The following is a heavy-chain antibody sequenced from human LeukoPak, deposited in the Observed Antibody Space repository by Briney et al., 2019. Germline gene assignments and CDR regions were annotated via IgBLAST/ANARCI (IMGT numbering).Heavy chain of an antibody. Sequence: SETLSLTCTVSVGSIRSSYWSWIRQPPGKGLEWIGYLFYNGNTNYNSSLKSRVTISVDTSKNQFSLKLNSLTAADTAVYFCARDQGWGDWYFDLWGRGTLVTVSS. CDR3: ARDQGWGDWYFDL. V-gene: IGHV4-59*01. CDR2: LFYNGNT. D-gene: IGHD3-10*01. CDR1: VGSIRSSY. J-gene: IGHJ2*01.